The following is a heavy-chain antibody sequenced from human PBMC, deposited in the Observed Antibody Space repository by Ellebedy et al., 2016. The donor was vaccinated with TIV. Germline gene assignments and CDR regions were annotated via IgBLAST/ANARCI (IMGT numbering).Heavy chain of an antibody. D-gene: IGHD2-2*01. Sequence: ASVKVSCKASGGTFSSYAISWVRQAPGQGLEWMGGIIPIFGTANYAQKFQGRVTITADESTSTAYMELSSLRSEDTAVYYCARGWREYQLLGGGYYYGMDVWGQGTTVTVSS. J-gene: IGHJ6*02. CDR3: ARGWREYQLLGGGYYYGMDV. CDR1: GGTFSSYA. CDR2: IIPIFGTA. V-gene: IGHV1-69*13.